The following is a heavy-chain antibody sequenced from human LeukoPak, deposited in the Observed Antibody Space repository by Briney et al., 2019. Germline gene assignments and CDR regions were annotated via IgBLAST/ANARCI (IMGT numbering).Heavy chain of an antibody. CDR3: AKTWSSGWYYFEY. J-gene: IGHJ4*02. D-gene: IGHD6-19*01. V-gene: IGHV3-23*01. Sequence: PGGSLRLSCAASGFTFSTYAMSWVRQAPGKGLEGVSSISGSAGSTYYADSVRGRFTISRDNSKNTLYLQMNSLRAEDTAVYYCAKTWSSGWYYFEYWGQGTLVTVSS. CDR1: GFTFSTYA. CDR2: ISGSAGST.